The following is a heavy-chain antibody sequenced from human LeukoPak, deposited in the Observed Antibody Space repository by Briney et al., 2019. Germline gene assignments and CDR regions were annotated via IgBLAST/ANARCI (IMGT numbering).Heavy chain of an antibody. V-gene: IGHV1-8*02. CDR3: ARAYCSGGSCSISNWFDP. Sequence: ASVKVSCKASGGTFSSYAISWVRQAPGQGLEWMGWMNPNSGNTGYAQKFQGRVTMTRNTSISTAYMELSSLRSEDTAVYYCARAYCSGGSCSISNWFDPWGQGTLVTVSS. J-gene: IGHJ5*02. CDR1: GGTFSSYA. CDR2: MNPNSGNT. D-gene: IGHD2-15*01.